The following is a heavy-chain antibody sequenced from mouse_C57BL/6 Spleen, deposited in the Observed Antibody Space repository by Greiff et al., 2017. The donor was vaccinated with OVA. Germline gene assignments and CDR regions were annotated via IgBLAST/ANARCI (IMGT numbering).Heavy chain of an antibody. CDR2: FYPGSGSI. CDR3: GRHEGGDYEGMDY. CDR1: GYTFTEYT. V-gene: IGHV1-62-2*01. D-gene: IGHD2-4*01. J-gene: IGHJ3*01. Sequence: QVQLKESGAELVKPGASVKLSCTASGYTFTEYTIHWVKQRPGQGLEWIGWFYPGSGSIKYNEKFKDKATLTADKSSSTVYMELSRLTSEDYAVYFYGRHEGGDYEGMDYWGQGTLVTVAA.